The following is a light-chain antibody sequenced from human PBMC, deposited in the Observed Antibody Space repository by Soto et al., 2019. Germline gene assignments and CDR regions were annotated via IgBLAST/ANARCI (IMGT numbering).Light chain of an antibody. J-gene: IGKJ1*01. CDR3: QQYKSYRT. CDR1: QSISSW. V-gene: IGKV1-5*01. Sequence: DTQMTQSPSTLSASMGDRVTITCRASQSISSWLAWYQQKPGKAPMLLIYDASTLQSGVPSRFSGSGSETEFTLTISSLQPDDFATYYCQQYKSYRTFGQGTKVEIK. CDR2: DAS.